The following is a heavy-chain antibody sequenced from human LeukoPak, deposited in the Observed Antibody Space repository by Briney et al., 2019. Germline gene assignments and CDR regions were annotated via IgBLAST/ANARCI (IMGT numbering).Heavy chain of an antibody. CDR2: ISSGGSTI. V-gene: IGHV3-11*01. D-gene: IGHD3-10*01. CDR3: AILYGSGSYNYYYYGMDV. Sequence: GGFLRLSCAASGFTFSDYYMSWIRQAPGKGLEWVSYISSGGSTIYYAHSVKDRFTISRDNAQNSLYLQMNSLRAEDTAVYYCAILYGSGSYNYYYYGMDVWGEGATVTVSS. J-gene: IGHJ6*04. CDR1: GFTFSDYY.